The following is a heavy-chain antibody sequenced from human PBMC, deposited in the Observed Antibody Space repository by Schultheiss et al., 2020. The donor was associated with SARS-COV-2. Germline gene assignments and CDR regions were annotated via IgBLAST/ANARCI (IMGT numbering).Heavy chain of an antibody. CDR1: GFTFSSYA. CDR3: AKLGYGMDV. J-gene: IGHJ6*02. Sequence: GESLKISCSASGFTFSSYAMHWVRQAPGKGLEYVSAISSNGGSAYYADSVKGRFTISRDNSKNTLYLQMNSLRAEDTAVYYCAKLGYGMDVWGQGTTVTVSS. V-gene: IGHV3-64*04. D-gene: IGHD7-27*01. CDR2: ISSNGGSA.